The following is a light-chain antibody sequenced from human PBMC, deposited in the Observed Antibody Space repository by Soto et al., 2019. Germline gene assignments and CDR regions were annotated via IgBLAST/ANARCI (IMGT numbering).Light chain of an antibody. Sequence: QSALTQPASVSGSPGQSITISRTGTSSDVGGYNYVAWYQQHPGKVPRLMIYEVSNRPSGVSNRFSGSKSGSTASLTISGLQAEDEADYYCISYTSSSTSYVFGTGTKVTVL. CDR1: SSDVGGYNY. J-gene: IGLJ1*01. CDR2: EVS. V-gene: IGLV2-14*01. CDR3: ISYTSSSTSYV.